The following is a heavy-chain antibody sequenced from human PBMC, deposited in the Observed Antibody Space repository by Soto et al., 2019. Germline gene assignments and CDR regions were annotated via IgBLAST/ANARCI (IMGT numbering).Heavy chain of an antibody. D-gene: IGHD5-12*01. CDR3: ARHFPPDIVATIQYYYYYMDV. V-gene: IGHV4-39*01. J-gene: IGHJ6*03. CDR2: IYYSGST. CDR1: GGSISSSSYY. Sequence: SETLSLTCTVSGGSISSSSYYWGWIRQPPGKGLEWIGSIYYSGSTYYNPSLKSRVTISVDTSKNQFSLKLSSVTAADTAVYYCARHFPPDIVATIQYYYYYMDVWGKGTTVTVSS.